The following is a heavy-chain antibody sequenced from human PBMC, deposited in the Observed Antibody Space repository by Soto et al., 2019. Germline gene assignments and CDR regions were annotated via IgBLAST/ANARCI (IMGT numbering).Heavy chain of an antibody. V-gene: IGHV3-23*01. CDR3: AKGGVAAARGYFDH. J-gene: IGHJ4*02. CDR1: GFNFRSYG. Sequence: GGSLRLSCAASGFNFRSYGLSWVRQAPGKGLEWVSDISGSGSVANYADSVKGRFTISRDNSNNTLTLQMDSLRAEDTAVYYCAKGGVAAARGYFDHWGQGTRVTVSS. CDR2: ISGSGSVA. D-gene: IGHD6-13*01.